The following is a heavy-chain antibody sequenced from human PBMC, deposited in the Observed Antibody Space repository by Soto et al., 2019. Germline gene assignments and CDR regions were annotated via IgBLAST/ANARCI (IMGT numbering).Heavy chain of an antibody. D-gene: IGHD3-22*01. CDR1: GYRVNISV. CDR2: ISAYNGNT. Sequence: KIASTSSGYRVNISVVAGLLKIPGQGLEWMGWISAYNGNTNYAQKLQGRVTMTTDTSTSTAYMELRSLRSDDTAVYYCARDDYYDSSGYYYVEHYYGMDVWGQGTTVTVSS. CDR3: ARDDYYDSSGYYYVEHYYGMDV. V-gene: IGHV1-18*01. J-gene: IGHJ6*02.